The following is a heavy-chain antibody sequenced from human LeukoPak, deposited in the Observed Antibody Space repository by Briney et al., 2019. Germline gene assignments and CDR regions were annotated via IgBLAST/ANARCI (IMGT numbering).Heavy chain of an antibody. V-gene: IGHV3-7*01. D-gene: IGHD3-10*01. Sequence: GGSLRLSCAISGFTFSDGWMSWVRQAPGKGLEWVANMRQDGNEKYYVDSVRGRFTISRDNAKNSLYLQMNSLRAEDTAVYYCATDRRGSNDYWGQGTLVTVSS. J-gene: IGHJ4*02. CDR1: GFTFSDGW. CDR2: MRQDGNEK. CDR3: ATDRRGSNDY.